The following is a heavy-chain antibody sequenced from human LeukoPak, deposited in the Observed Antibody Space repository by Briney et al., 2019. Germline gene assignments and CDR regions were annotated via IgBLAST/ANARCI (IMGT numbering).Heavy chain of an antibody. CDR3: AKRNTMVRGGPCFDY. V-gene: IGHV3-23*01. CDR2: IFGNGDTT. D-gene: IGHD3-10*01. Sequence: GGSLRLSCAASGFTFSSYGMSWVRQAPGKGLEWVSIIFGNGDTTYYADSVKGRFTVSRDNSKDALYLQMNDLRPDDTAIYYCAKRNTMVRGGPCFDYWGQGLLVTVSS. J-gene: IGHJ4*02. CDR1: GFTFSSYG.